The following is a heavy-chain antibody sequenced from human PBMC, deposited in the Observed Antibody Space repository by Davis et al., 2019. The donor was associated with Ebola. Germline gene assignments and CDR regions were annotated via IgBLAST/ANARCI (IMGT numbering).Heavy chain of an antibody. CDR3: ARDAEESVLVVYAALLLDY. Sequence: PGGSLRLSCAASGFTVSSNYMSWVRQAPGKGLEWVANIKQDGSEKYYVDSVKGRFTISRDNAKNSLYLQMNSLRAEDTAVYYCARDAEESVLVVYAALLLDYWGQGTLVTVSS. J-gene: IGHJ4*02. V-gene: IGHV3-7*01. CDR2: IKQDGSEK. CDR1: GFTVSSNY. D-gene: IGHD2-8*02.